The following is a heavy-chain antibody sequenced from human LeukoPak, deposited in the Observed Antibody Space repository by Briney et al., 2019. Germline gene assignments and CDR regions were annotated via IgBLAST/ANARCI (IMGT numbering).Heavy chain of an antibody. D-gene: IGHD3-16*01. V-gene: IGHV3-7*01. CDR3: ARQPIYEAYFDF. CDR2: IKHDGREK. J-gene: IGHJ4*02. Sequence: GGSPRLSRAASGFPFDRYWMSWVRLAPGKGLEWVANIKHDGREKTFLDALKGRFTISRDNAENSLYLQMNSLRAEDTAVYYCARQPIYEAYFDFWGQGTLVTVSS. CDR1: GFPFDRYW.